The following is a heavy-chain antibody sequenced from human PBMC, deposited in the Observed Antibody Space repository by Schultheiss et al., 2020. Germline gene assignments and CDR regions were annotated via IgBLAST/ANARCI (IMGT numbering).Heavy chain of an antibody. D-gene: IGHD5-12*01. CDR1: GGSFSGYY. CDR3: ARMWRARGYTFGFDY. CDR2: IYHNGST. Sequence: SETLSLTCAVYGGSFSGYYWSWIRQPPGKGLEWIGEIYHNGSTNYKSSLKSRVTISVDTSKKQFSLKLSSVTAADTAVYYCARMWRARGYTFGFDYWGQGTLVTFSS. J-gene: IGHJ4*02. V-gene: IGHV4-34*01.